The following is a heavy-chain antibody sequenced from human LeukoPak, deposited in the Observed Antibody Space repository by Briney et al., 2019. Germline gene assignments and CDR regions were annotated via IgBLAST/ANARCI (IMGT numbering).Heavy chain of an antibody. V-gene: IGHV4-39*01. CDR3: ARLGGYSNYEAGY. CDR1: GGSISSSTFY. D-gene: IGHD4-11*01. J-gene: IGHJ4*02. Sequence: SETLSLTCTVSGGSISSSTFYWGWIRQPPGKGLEWIGTIFYTGNTYYNPSLKSRLTISVDTSTNQFSLTLSSVTAAGTAVYYCARLGGYSNYEAGYWGQGTLVTVSS. CDR2: IFYTGNT.